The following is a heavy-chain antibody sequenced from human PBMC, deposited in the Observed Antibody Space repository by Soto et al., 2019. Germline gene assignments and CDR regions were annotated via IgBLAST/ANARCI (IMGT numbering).Heavy chain of an antibody. D-gene: IGHD6-13*01. CDR2: ISGSGGST. CDR3: AKVSAEAGTGRYGMDV. V-gene: IGHV3-23*01. CDR1: GFTFSSYA. Sequence: TLSWAASGFTFSSYAMSWVRQAPGKGLEWVSAISGSGGSTYYADSVKGRFTISRDNSKNTLYLQMNSLRAEDTAVYYCAKVSAEAGTGRYGMDVWGQGTKVTVSS. J-gene: IGHJ6*02.